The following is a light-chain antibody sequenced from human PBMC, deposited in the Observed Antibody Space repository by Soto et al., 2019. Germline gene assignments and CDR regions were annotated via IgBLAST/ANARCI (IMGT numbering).Light chain of an antibody. CDR2: GAS. J-gene: IGKJ1*01. CDR3: QQYNNWPWT. V-gene: IGKV3D-15*01. CDR1: QNVGSN. Sequence: ERVMTQSPATLSVSPGERATLSCRASQNVGSNLAWYQQKPGRAPRLLIYGASTRATGIPARFSGSGSGTEFTLTISSLQSEDFAVYYCQQYNNWPWTFDQGTKVDIK.